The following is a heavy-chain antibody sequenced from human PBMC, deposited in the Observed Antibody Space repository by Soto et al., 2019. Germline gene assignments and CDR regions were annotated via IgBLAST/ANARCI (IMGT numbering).Heavy chain of an antibody. CDR1: GYTFTCYA. J-gene: IGHJ5*02. D-gene: IGHD2-21*02. CDR3: ARDRPSYCGGDCLWFDP. CDR2: INAGNGNT. V-gene: IGHV1-3*01. Sequence: GASVEVSCEDSGYTFTCYAMHWVRHAPGQKLEWMGWINAGNGNTKYSQKFQGRVTITADESTSTAYMELSSLRSEDTAVYYCARDRPSYCGGDCLWFDPWGQGTLVTVSS.